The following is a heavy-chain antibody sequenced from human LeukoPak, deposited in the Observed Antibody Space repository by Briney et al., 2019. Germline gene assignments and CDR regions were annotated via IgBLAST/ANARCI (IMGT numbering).Heavy chain of an antibody. CDR1: GYSFTSYW. CDR3: ARHYDYYDSSGYLDY. J-gene: IGHJ4*02. D-gene: IGHD3-22*01. Sequence: GESLKISCKGSGYSFTSYWIGWVRQMPGKGLEWMGIIYPGDSDTRYSSSFQGQVTISADKSISTAYLQWSSLKASDTAMYYCARHYDYYDSSGYLDYWAREPWSPSPQ. CDR2: IYPGDSDT. V-gene: IGHV5-51*01.